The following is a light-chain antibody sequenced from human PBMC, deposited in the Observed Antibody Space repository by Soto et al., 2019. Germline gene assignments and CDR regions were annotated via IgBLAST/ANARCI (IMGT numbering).Light chain of an antibody. J-gene: IGKJ4*01. V-gene: IGKV1-9*01. CDR3: QQLNSYPVT. CDR1: QGLNSY. CDR2: ATS. Sequence: DIQLTQSPSFLSASVGDRVTITCRASQGLNSYFAWYQQKPGKAPKLLLYATSTLQSVFTSRFSGSGSGAEFTLTITSLKPEDIATYYCQQLNSYPVTFGGGTKVEIK.